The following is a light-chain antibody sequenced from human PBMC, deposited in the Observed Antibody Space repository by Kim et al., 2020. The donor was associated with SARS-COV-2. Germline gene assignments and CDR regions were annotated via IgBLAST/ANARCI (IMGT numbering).Light chain of an antibody. CDR1: QSVTNRY. CDR3: QQYGRSPLT. Sequence: SPGERATLSCRASQSVTNRYLAWYQQKPGQAPRLLIYGASSRATGIPDRFSGSGSGTDFTLTISRLEPEDFAVYYCQQYGRSPLTFGGGTKVDIK. CDR2: GAS. J-gene: IGKJ4*01. V-gene: IGKV3-20*01.